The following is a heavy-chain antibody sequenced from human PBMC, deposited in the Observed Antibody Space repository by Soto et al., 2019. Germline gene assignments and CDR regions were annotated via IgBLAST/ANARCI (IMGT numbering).Heavy chain of an antibody. CDR3: TTAIAAAGEFDY. CDR2: IKSKTDGGTT. D-gene: IGHD6-13*01. Sequence: EVQLVESGGGLVKPGGSLRLSCAASGFTFSNAWMSWVRQAPGKGLEWVGRIKSKTDGGTTDYAAPVKGRFTISREDSKNTLYLQMNSLKTEDTAVYYCTTAIAAAGEFDYWGQGTLVTVSS. CDR1: GFTFSNAW. J-gene: IGHJ4*02. V-gene: IGHV3-15*01.